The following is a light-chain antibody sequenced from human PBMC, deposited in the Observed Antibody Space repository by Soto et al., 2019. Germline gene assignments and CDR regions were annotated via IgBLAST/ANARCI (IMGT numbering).Light chain of an antibody. CDR2: LNSDGSH. CDR1: SGHSSYA. V-gene: IGLV4-69*01. CDR3: QTWGSGTVV. Sequence: QLVLTQSPSDSASLGASVKLTCTLSSGHSSYAIAWHQQQPEKGPRYLMKLNSDGSHSKGDGIPDRFSGSSSGAERYLTISSLQSEDEADYYCQTWGSGTVVFGGGTKLTVL. J-gene: IGLJ2*01.